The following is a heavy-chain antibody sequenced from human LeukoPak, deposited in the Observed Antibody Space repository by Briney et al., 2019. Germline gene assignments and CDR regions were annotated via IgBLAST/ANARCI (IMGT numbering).Heavy chain of an antibody. D-gene: IGHD3-16*01. J-gene: IGHJ3*02. V-gene: IGHV3-23*01. CDR3: VRGLGGIYPPSRVCDI. Sequence: GGSLRLSRALSGFSFVSFGIKSVRQAPGGGLGWVSIVSGSGSDTAYADSVKGRFTNSRDNSKNTLYLQMTSLRVEDAAVYHCVRGLGGIYPPSRVCDIWGQGTEVTVSS. CDR1: GFSFVSFG. CDR2: VSGSGSDT.